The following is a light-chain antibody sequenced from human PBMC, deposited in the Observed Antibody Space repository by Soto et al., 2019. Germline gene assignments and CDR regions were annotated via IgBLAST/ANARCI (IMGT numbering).Light chain of an antibody. CDR1: NNDIGAYDY. J-gene: IGLJ3*02. CDR2: EVS. Sequence: QSALTQPASVSGSPGQSITISCTGTNNDIGAYDYVSWYQQHPGKAPKLMIYEVSNRPSGASNRFSGSKSGNTASLTISGLQTEDEADYYCYSYRGSNAWVFGGGTKLTVL. V-gene: IGLV2-14*01. CDR3: YSYRGSNAWV.